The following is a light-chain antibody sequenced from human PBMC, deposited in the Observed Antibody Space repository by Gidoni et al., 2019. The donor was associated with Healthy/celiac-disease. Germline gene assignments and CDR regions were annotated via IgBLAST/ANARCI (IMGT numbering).Light chain of an antibody. J-gene: IGKJ1*01. CDR3: MQALQTPRT. CDR2: LGS. CDR1: QGLLHINGYNY. Sequence: DIVMTQSPLSLPVTPGEPASISCRSRQGLLHINGYNYLDWYLQKPGQSPQLLIYLGSNRASGVPDRFSGSGSGTDFTLKISRVEAEDVGVYYCMQALQTPRTFGQWTKVEIK. V-gene: IGKV2-28*01.